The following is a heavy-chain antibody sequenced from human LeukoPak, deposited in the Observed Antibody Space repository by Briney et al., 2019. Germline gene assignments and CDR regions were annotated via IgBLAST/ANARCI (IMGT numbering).Heavy chain of an antibody. CDR1: GGSFSGYY. D-gene: IGHD3-22*01. CDR2: INHSGST. Sequence: SETLSLTCAVYGGSFSGYYWSWIRQPPGKGLEWIGEINHSGSTNYNPSLKSRVTISVDTSKNQFSLKLSSVTAADTAVYYCARTAYYYDSSYNWFDPWGQGTLVTVSS. V-gene: IGHV4-34*01. CDR3: ARTAYYYDSSYNWFDP. J-gene: IGHJ5*02.